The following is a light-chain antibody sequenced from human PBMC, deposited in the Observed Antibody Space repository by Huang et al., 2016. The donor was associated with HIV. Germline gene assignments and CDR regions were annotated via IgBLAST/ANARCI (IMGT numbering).Light chain of an antibody. V-gene: IGKV3-15*01. J-gene: IGKJ4*01. CDR1: HSVVNK. Sequence: EIVMTQSPAVLSVSPGERVTLTCRASHSVVNKLAWYQQKFGRAPRLVIYETSKKSNGVPDRFSGSGSGTNFSLTINSLQSEDLAIYYCQHYNNWPLTFGGGTRVEIK. CDR3: QHYNNWPLT. CDR2: ETS.